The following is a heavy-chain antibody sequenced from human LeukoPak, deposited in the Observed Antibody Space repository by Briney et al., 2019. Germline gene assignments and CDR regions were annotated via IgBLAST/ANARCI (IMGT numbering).Heavy chain of an antibody. CDR2: IFHSGTT. J-gene: IGHJ4*02. CDR1: GYSISSGYY. D-gene: IGHD2-15*01. Sequence: SETLSLTCTVSGYSISSGYYWGWIRQPPGKGLEWIGNIFHSGTTYYNPSLQSRVTISVDTSKNQFSLKLSSVTAADTAVYYCARIAAYWGQGILVTVSS. V-gene: IGHV4-38-2*02. CDR3: ARIAAY.